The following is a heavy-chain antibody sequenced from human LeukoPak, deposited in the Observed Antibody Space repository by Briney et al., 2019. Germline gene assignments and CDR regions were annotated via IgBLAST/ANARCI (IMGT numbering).Heavy chain of an antibody. D-gene: IGHD6-13*01. CDR1: GFTFSLYS. J-gene: IGHJ2*01. CDR2: ILQDAGAK. V-gene: IGHV3-7*01. Sequence: GGSLRLSCAASGFTFSLYSMSWVRQAPGKGLEWVAFILQDAGAKDYVDSVKGRFTISRDNAKNSLYLQMNSLRAGDTAVYYCARAAYSSTWYSRYFDLWGRGTLVTVSS. CDR3: ARAAYSSTWYSRYFDL.